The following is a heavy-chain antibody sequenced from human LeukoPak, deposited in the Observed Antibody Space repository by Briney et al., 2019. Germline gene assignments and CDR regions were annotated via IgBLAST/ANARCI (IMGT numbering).Heavy chain of an antibody. J-gene: IGHJ5*02. Sequence: SETLSLTCTVSGGSISSYYWSWIRQPPGKGLKWIGYIYYSGSTNYNPSLKSRVTISVDTSKNQFSLKLSSVTAADTAVYYCARAGLISGSSKYNWFDPWGQGTLVTVSS. CDR3: ARAGLISGSSKYNWFDP. V-gene: IGHV4-59*12. D-gene: IGHD1-26*01. CDR1: GGSISSYY. CDR2: IYYSGST.